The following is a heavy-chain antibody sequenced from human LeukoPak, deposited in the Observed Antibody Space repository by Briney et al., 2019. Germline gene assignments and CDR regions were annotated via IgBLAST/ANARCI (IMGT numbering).Heavy chain of an antibody. D-gene: IGHD3-22*01. CDR1: GGSFSSSNW. Sequence: SETLSLTCAVSGGSFSSSNWWTWVRQSPRKGLEWIGEIDHSGNTNYNPSLKSRVTISVDKSKNQFSLKLSSVTAADTAVYYCARVSPITMIIVVRAFDYWGPGTLVTVSS. V-gene: IGHV4-4*02. J-gene: IGHJ4*02. CDR2: IDHSGNT. CDR3: ARVSPITMIIVVRAFDY.